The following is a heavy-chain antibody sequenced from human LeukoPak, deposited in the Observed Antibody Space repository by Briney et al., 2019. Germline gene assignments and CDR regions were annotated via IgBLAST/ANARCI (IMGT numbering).Heavy chain of an antibody. CDR3: ARDSGTTGEVKFDP. V-gene: IGHV4-59*01. J-gene: IGHJ5*02. D-gene: IGHD3-10*01. Sequence: PSETLSLTCTVSGGSISSYYWSWIWQPPGKGLEWIGYIHYSGSTTYNPSLQSRVSISVDTSKNQFSLRLSSVTAADTAVYYCARDSGTTGEVKFDPWGQGTLVTVSS. CDR2: IHYSGST. CDR1: GGSISSYY.